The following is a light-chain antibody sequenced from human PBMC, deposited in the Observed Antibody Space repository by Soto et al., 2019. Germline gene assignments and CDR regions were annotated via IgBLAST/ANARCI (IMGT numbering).Light chain of an antibody. CDR2: RND. J-gene: IGLJ3*02. V-gene: IGLV1-47*01. CDR3: AAWDDSLNGPV. Sequence: QAVVTQPPSASGTPGQRVTISCSGNTTNIGGTYVSWYQQLPGTAPKLLIYRNDHRPSGVPDRFSGSKSGTSVSLAISGLRSEDEADYYCAAWDDSLNGPVFGGGTKLTVL. CDR1: TTNIGGTY.